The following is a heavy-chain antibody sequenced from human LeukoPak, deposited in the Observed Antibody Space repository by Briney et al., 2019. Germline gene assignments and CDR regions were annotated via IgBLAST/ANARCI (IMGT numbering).Heavy chain of an antibody. CDR1: GYSFTSYW. V-gene: IGHV5-51*01. CDR2: IYPGDSDT. Sequence: GESLKISCKGSGYSFTSYWIGWVRQMPGKGLEWMGIIYPGDSDTRYSPSFQGQVTNSADKSISTAYLQWSSLKASDTAMYYCARNGYSYGYYMDVWGKGTTATVSS. D-gene: IGHD5-18*01. J-gene: IGHJ6*03. CDR3: ARNGYSYGYYMDV.